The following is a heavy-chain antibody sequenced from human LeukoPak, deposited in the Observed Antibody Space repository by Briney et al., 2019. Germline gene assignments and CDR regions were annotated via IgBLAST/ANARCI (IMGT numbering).Heavy chain of an antibody. CDR2: INHSGST. J-gene: IGHJ5*02. D-gene: IGHD2-21*01. V-gene: IGHV4-34*01. CDR3: ATMWSGAFDP. CDR1: GGSFSDYY. Sequence: SETLSLTCAVYGGSFSDYYWSWIRQPPGKGLEWIGEINHSGSTNYNPSLKSRVTISVDTSKNQFSLRLGSVTAADTAVYYWATMWSGAFDPWGQGTLVTVSS.